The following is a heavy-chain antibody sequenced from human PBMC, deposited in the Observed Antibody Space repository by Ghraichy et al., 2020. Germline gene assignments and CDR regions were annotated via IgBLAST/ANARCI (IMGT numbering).Heavy chain of an antibody. D-gene: IGHD3-3*01. CDR2: IYYSGST. Sequence: SETLSLTCTVSGGSISSSSYYWGWIRQPPGKGLEWIGSIYYSGSTYYNPSLKSRVTISVDTSKNQFSLKLSSVTAADTAVYYCVADVGDYDFWSGSNNWFDPWGQGTLVTVSS. CDR1: GGSISSSSYY. J-gene: IGHJ5*02. V-gene: IGHV4-39*01. CDR3: VADVGDYDFWSGSNNWFDP.